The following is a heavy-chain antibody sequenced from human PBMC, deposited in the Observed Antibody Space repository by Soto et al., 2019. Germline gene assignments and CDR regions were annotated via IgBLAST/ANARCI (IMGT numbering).Heavy chain of an antibody. V-gene: IGHV4-59*01. CDR3: ARGGDSNYFYYYYLDV. J-gene: IGHJ6*03. D-gene: IGHD4-4*01. CDR2: IYYSGST. Sequence: SETLSLTCTVSGGSISSYYWSWIRQPPGKGLEWIGYIYYSGSTNYNPSPKSRVTISVDTSKNQFSLKLSSVTAADTAVYYCARGGDSNYFYYYYLDVWGKGTTVTVSS. CDR1: GGSISSYY.